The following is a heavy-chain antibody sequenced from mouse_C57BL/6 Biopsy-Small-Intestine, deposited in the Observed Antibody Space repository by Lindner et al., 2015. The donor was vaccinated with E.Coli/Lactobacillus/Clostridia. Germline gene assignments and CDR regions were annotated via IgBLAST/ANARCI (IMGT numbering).Heavy chain of an antibody. V-gene: IGHV1-84*02. J-gene: IGHJ4*01. CDR3: ARDAIVPAAKFDY. Sequence: VKVLLQGFSVTPLPGYGISWVPTTAPGQGLEWMGWISAYNGNTNYAQNLQGRVTMTTDTSTSTAYMELRSLRSDDTAVYYCARDAIVPAAKFDYWGQGTLVTVSS. CDR2: ISAYNGNT. CDR1: VTPLPGYG. D-gene: IGHD2-5*01.